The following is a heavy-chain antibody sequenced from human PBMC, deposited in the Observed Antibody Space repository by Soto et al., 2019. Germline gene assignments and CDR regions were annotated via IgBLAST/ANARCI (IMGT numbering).Heavy chain of an antibody. V-gene: IGHV1-69*02. CDR2: IIPILGIA. CDR3: AVNIVGAPHYGMDV. D-gene: IGHD1-26*01. CDR1: GGTFSSYT. J-gene: IGHJ6*02. Sequence: QVQLVQSGAEVKKPGSSVKVSCKASGGTFSSYTISWVRQAPGQGLEWMGRIIPILGIANYAQKFQGRVTITEDKSTSTAYMELSSLRSEDTAVYYCAVNIVGAPHYGMDVWGQGTTVTVS.